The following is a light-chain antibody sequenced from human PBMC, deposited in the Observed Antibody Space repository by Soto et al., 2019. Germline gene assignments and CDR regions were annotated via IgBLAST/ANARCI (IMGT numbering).Light chain of an antibody. CDR2: DVS. V-gene: IGLV2-14*01. CDR1: SSDVGGYNY. Sequence: QSVLTQPASVSGSPGQSITISCTGTSSDVGGYNYVSWYQQHPGKAPKLMIYDVSNRPSGVSNRFSGSKSGNTASLTISGLQAVVLTVCYCSTYTLCRSTVF. CDR3: STYTLCRSTV. J-gene: IGLJ3*02.